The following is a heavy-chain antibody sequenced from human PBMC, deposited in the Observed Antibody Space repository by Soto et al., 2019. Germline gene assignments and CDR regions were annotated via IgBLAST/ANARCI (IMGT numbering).Heavy chain of an antibody. CDR1: GYTFTSYG. D-gene: IGHD1-7*01. J-gene: IGHJ5*02. Sequence: QVQLVQSGSEVKKPGASVKVSCKASGYTFTSYGISWVRQAPGQGLEWMGWISAYNGNTNYAQKLQGRVTMTTDTSTSTAYMELRSLRSDDTAVYYCARDNWNYLLGGKFDPWGQGTLVTVSS. V-gene: IGHV1-18*01. CDR3: ARDNWNYLLGGKFDP. CDR2: ISAYNGNT.